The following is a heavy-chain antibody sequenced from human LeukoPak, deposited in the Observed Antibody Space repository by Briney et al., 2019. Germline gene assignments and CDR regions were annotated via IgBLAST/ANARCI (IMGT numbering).Heavy chain of an antibody. Sequence: GGSLRLSCAASGFTFSSYAMSWVRQAPGKGLEWVANIKNDGAVKNYVDSVKGRFTISRDNAKNSLYLQMNSLRAEDTAVYYCAKDSYSKGDFWGQGVLVTVSS. J-gene: IGHJ4*02. CDR3: AKDSYSKGDF. D-gene: IGHD6-13*01. CDR1: GFTFSSYA. CDR2: IKNDGAVK. V-gene: IGHV3-7*01.